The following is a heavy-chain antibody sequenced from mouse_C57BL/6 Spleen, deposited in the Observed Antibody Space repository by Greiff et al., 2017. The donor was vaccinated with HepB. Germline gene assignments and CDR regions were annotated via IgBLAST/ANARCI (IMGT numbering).Heavy chain of an antibody. CDR2: ISYSGST. CDR1: GYSITSGYD. CDR3: ARKSNRGYFDY. D-gene: IGHD2-5*01. V-gene: IGHV3-1*01. J-gene: IGHJ2*01. Sequence: EVQLQESGPGMVKPSQSLSLTCTVTGYSITSGYDWHWIRHFPGNKLEWMGYISYSGSTNYNPSLKSRISITHDTSKNHFFLKLNSVTTEDTATYYCARKSNRGYFDYWGQGTTLTVSS.